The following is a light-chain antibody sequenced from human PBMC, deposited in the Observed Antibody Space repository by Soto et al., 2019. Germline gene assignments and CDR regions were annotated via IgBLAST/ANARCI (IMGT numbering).Light chain of an antibody. V-gene: IGKV2-30*01. J-gene: IGKJ3*01. CDR2: KVF. Sequence: DVVMTQSPRSLPVTLGQPASISCRSDQSLVYGDGNTFLSWSHQRPGHSPRRILSKVFNRDSRVPDRFSVSGSGANFTLKISSVEAEDAGVYYCMQGTHLHQTFGPGPNVVI. CDR3: MQGTHLHQT. CDR1: QSLVYGDGNTF.